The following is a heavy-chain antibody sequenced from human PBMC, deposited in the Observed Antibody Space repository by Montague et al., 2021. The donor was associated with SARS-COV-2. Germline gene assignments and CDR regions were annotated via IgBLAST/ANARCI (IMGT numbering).Heavy chain of an antibody. D-gene: IGHD4-17*01. CDR2: IYDSGNT. J-gene: IGHJ3*02. Sequence: SETLSLTCTVSGGSISSNNYYWDWIRQPPGKGLEWIGHIYDSGNTNYNPSLKSRVTISVDTSKNHFSLKLNSVTAADTAVYYCARRGRKLLPVTTTIGGFDIWGQGTMVTVSS. CDR1: GGSISSNNYY. V-gene: IGHV4-39*02. CDR3: ARRGRKLLPVTTTIGGFDI.